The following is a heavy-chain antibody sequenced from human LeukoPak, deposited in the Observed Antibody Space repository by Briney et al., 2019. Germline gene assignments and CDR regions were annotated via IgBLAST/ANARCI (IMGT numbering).Heavy chain of an antibody. CDR2: INYSGST. V-gene: IGHV4-34*01. CDR3: ARCYDYAGVFDY. J-gene: IGHJ4*02. Sequence: SETLSLTCAVYGGSFSGYYWSWIRQPPGKGLEWIGEINYSGSTNYNPSLKSRVTISVDTSKNQFSLKLSSVTAADTAVYYCARCYDYAGVFDYWGQGTLVTVSS. CDR1: GGSFSGYY. D-gene: IGHD3-16*01.